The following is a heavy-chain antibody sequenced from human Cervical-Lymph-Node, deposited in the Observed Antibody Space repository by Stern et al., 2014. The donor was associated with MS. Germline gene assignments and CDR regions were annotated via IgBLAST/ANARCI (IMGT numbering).Heavy chain of an antibody. CDR1: GFTFSSYG. Sequence: VQLVESGGAVVQPGRSLRLSCAASGFTFSSYGMHWVRQAPGKGLEWVTVISYDGNHISYAASVKGRFTISRDKYKDTLHLQMNSVTPDDTAIYLCARDHENSSMLFDHWGQGTLVTVSS. J-gene: IGHJ4*02. CDR2: ISYDGNHI. CDR3: ARDHENSSMLFDH. V-gene: IGHV3-30*03. D-gene: IGHD2-8*01.